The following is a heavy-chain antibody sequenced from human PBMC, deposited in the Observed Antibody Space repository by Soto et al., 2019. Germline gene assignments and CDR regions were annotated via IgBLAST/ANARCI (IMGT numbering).Heavy chain of an antibody. CDR3: ARRRGYSYGYSDY. V-gene: IGHV4-39*01. CDR2: IYYSGST. Sequence: SETLSLTCTVSGGSISSSSYYWGWIRQPPGKGLEWIGSIYYSGSTYYNPSLKSRVTISVDTSKNQFSLKLSSVTAADTAVYYCARRRGYSYGYSDYWGQGTLVTVS. CDR1: GGSISSSSYY. J-gene: IGHJ4*02. D-gene: IGHD5-18*01.